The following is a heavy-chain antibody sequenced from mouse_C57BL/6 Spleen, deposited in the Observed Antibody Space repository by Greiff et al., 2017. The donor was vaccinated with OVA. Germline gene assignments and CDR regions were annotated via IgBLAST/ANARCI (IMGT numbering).Heavy chain of an antibody. CDR2: INPNNGGT. J-gene: IGHJ1*03. V-gene: IGHV1-26*01. Sequence: EVKLQQSGPELVKPGASVKISCKASGYTFTDYYMNWVKQSHGKSLEWIGDINPNNGGTSYNQKFKGKATLTVDKSSSTAYMELRSLTSEDSAVYYCARNYYGSRDVWGTGTTVTVSS. CDR3: ARNYYGSRDV. D-gene: IGHD1-1*01. CDR1: GYTFTDYY.